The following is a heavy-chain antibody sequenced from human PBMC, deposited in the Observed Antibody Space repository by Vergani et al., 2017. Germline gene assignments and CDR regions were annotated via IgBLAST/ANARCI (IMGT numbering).Heavy chain of an antibody. V-gene: IGHV3-66*01. J-gene: IGHJ2*01. CDR2: IYSGGST. CDR1: GFTVSSNY. D-gene: IGHD1-1*01. Sequence: EVQLVESGGGLVQPGGSLRLSCAASGFTVSSNYMSWVRQAPGKGLEWVSVIYSGGSTYYADSVKGRFTISRDNSKNTLYLQMNSLRADDTAVYYCTRVRQMDWYFDLWGRGTLVTVSS. CDR3: TRVRQMDWYFDL.